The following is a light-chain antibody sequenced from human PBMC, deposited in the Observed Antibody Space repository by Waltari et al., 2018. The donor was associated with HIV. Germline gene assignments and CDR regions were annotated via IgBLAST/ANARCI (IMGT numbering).Light chain of an antibody. CDR2: GGS. Sequence: QSALTQPAAVSASPGPSLTIPCISSKVDIFYMNFVSWYHQFPGRAPQLIISGGSHRSSRVSHRFSASNSGKTASLTISGLQTADEAIYYCSAYVGTLTPAFGGGTQVTVL. J-gene: IGLJ3*02. CDR3: SAYVGTLTPA. CDR1: KVDIFYMNF. V-gene: IGLV2-14*01.